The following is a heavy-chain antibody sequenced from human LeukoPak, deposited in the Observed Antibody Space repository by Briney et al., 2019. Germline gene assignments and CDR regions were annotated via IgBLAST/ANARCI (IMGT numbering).Heavy chain of an antibody. CDR2: ISGSGGST. CDR1: GFTFSSYA. CDR3: AKDGAVVVPAAILVPAPDY. D-gene: IGHD2-2*01. V-gene: IGHV3-23*01. J-gene: IGHJ4*02. Sequence: GGSLRLSCAASGFTFSSYAMSWVRQAPGKGLEWVSAISGSGGSTYYADSVKGRFTISRDNSKNTLYLQMNSLRAEDTAVYYCAKDGAVVVPAAILVPAPDYWGQGTLVTVSS.